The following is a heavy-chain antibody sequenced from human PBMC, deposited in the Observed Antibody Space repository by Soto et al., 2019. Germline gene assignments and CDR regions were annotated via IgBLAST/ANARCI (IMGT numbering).Heavy chain of an antibody. Sequence: SEILSLTCTVSGGSISSSGYYWGWIRQPPGKGLEWIGDLSYNGNTYYNPPLNSRVFISVDTSKTQFSLKLSFVTAADTAIYYCARRSVVGADGFDPWGQGTLVNVSS. D-gene: IGHD1-26*01. V-gene: IGHV4-39*01. CDR1: GGSISSSGYY. CDR2: LSYNGNT. J-gene: IGHJ5*02. CDR3: ARRSVVGADGFDP.